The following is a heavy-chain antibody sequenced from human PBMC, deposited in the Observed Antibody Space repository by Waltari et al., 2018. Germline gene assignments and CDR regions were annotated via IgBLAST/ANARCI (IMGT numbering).Heavy chain of an antibody. V-gene: IGHV5-51*07. CDR3: ARHRDSSSWCPDY. CDR2: IYPGDSDT. J-gene: IGHJ4*02. D-gene: IGHD6-13*01. CDR1: GYPFTSYR. Sequence: EVQLVQSGAEVKKPGESLKISGKRPGYPFTSYRTAWVHQRPGKGLEWMGIIYPGDSDTRYSPTFQGQVTISADKSNSTAYLQWSSLKASDTAMYYCARHRDSSSWCPDYWGQGTLVTVSS.